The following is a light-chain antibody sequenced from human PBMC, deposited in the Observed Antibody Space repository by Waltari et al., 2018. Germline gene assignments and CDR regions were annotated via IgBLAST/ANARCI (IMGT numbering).Light chain of an antibody. CDR2: DAS. CDR1: QSVGRY. CDR3: QKYVNLPAT. Sequence: EIVLTQSPGTLSLSPGERATLSCRASQSVGRYLAWSQQKPGQAPRLLIYDASTRATGIPDRVSGSGSVTDFSLTISRLEPEDFAVYYCQKYVNLPATFGQGTKVEIK. J-gene: IGKJ1*01. V-gene: IGKV3-20*01.